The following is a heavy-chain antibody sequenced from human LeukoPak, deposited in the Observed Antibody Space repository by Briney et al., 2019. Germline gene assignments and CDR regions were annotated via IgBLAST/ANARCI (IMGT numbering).Heavy chain of an antibody. Sequence: SETLCLTCTVSGGSISSYYWSWIRQPPGKGLEWIGYIYYSGSTNYNPSLKSRVTISVDTSKNQFSLKLSSVTAADTAVYYCARRGPTDYYDSSGYSVGAFDIWGQGTMVTVSS. V-gene: IGHV4-59*08. CDR2: IYYSGST. CDR1: GGSISSYY. D-gene: IGHD3-22*01. CDR3: ARRGPTDYYDSSGYSVGAFDI. J-gene: IGHJ3*02.